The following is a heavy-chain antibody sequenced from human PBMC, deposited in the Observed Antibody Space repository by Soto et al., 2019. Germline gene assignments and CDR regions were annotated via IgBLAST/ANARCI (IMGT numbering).Heavy chain of an antibody. J-gene: IGHJ6*02. CDR2: ISAYNGNT. CDR1: GYTFTSYG. CDR3: ASYRYFGCPFYFFYGMDV. D-gene: IGHD3-9*01. V-gene: IGHV1-18*01. Sequence: QVQLVQSGAEVKKPGASVKVSCKASGYTFTSYGISWVRQAPGQGLEWMGWISAYNGNTKYARKLQGRVTMTTDTSTSSAEMELRSQRSDDTAVYYCASYRYFGCPFYFFYGMDVWGQGTTVTVS.